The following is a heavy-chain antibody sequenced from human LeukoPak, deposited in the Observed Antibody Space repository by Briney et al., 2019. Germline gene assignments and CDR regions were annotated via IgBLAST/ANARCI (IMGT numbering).Heavy chain of an antibody. Sequence: SETLSLTCAVYGGSFSGYYWSWIRQPPGKGLEWIGEINHSGSTNYNPSLKSRVTISVDTSKNQFSLKLSSVTAADTAVYYCAGGRRGCSGGSCYSSNFDYWGQGTLVTVSS. D-gene: IGHD2-15*01. CDR2: INHSGST. V-gene: IGHV4-34*01. J-gene: IGHJ4*02. CDR1: GGSFSGYY. CDR3: AGGRRGCSGGSCYSSNFDY.